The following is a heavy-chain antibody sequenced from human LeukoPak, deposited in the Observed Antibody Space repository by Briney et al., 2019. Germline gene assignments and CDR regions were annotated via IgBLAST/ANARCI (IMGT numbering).Heavy chain of an antibody. J-gene: IGHJ5*02. CDR3: ARGSGTYYYDSGGYLNWFDP. CDR2: VYYTGST. V-gene: IGHV4-39*01. D-gene: IGHD3-22*01. CDR1: GGSISSSGYY. Sequence: SETLSLTCTVSGGSISSSGYYWGWIRQPPGKGLEWIGTVYYTGSTYYNPSLKSRVTTSEDTSRNQFSLKLNSVTAADTAVYYCARGSGTYYYDSGGYLNWFDPWGQGILVTVSS.